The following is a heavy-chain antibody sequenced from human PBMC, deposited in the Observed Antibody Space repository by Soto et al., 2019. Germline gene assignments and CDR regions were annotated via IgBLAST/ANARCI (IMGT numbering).Heavy chain of an antibody. CDR3: ARDHSSGWGNWFDP. J-gene: IGHJ5*02. V-gene: IGHV1-3*01. D-gene: IGHD6-19*01. CDR1: GYTFTTSA. Sequence: ASVKVSCKASGYTFTTSAMHWVRQAPGQGLEWMGRINVGNGYTKYSRKFQGRLTITSDTSASTAYMELSSLTSEDTAVYYCARDHSSGWGNWFDPWGQGTLVTVSS. CDR2: INVGNGYT.